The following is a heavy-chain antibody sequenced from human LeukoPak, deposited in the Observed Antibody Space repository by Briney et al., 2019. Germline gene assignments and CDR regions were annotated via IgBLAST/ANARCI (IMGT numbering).Heavy chain of an antibody. D-gene: IGHD2-15*01. J-gene: IGHJ5*02. V-gene: IGHV4-59*08. CDR3: ARAALYCSGGSCYLSWFDP. CDR2: IHYSGNT. Sequence: PSETLSLTCIVSGDSIRIYYWSWIRQSPGKGLEWIGYIHYSGNTFSNPALKSRVTISIDTPKNQFSLQLRSVTAEDTAVYYCARAALYCSGGSCYLSWFDPWGQGTLVTVSS. CDR1: GDSIRIYY.